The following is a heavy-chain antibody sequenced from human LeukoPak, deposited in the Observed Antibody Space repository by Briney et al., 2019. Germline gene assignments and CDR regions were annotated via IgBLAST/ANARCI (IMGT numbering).Heavy chain of an antibody. CDR2: TDDSGDST. Sequence: PGGSLRLSCAASGFTFSSHAMNWVRQAPGKGLEWVSATDDSGDSTIYADSVKGRFTISRDNARNILYLQMNSLRAEDTAVYFCARAACKNINCYVKAYWGQGPLVTVS. J-gene: IGHJ4*02. D-gene: IGHD2-21*01. CDR3: ARAACKNINCYVKAY. CDR1: GFTFSSHA. V-gene: IGHV3-23*01.